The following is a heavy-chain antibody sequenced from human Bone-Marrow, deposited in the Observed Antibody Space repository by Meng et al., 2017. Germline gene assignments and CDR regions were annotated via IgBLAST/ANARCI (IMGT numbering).Heavy chain of an antibody. CDR2: MNPNSGNT. CDR3: ARSGIQLWLYY. Sequence: QGQLVQSGAEVKKPGSSVKVSCKASGGTFSSYAINWVRQATGQGLEWMGWMNPNSGNTGHAQKFQGRVTMTRNTSISTAYMELSSLRSEDTAVYYCARSGIQLWLYYWGQGTLVTVSS. D-gene: IGHD5-18*01. J-gene: IGHJ4*02. V-gene: IGHV1-8*02. CDR1: GGTFSSYA.